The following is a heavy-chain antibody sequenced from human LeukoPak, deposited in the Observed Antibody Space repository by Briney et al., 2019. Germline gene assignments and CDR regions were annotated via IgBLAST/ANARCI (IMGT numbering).Heavy chain of an antibody. V-gene: IGHV1-2*02. CDR1: GYTLTGYY. J-gene: IGHJ3*02. CDR2: INPNSGGT. CDR3: ARGDSSGSLWAFDI. Sequence: ASVKVSCKASGYTLTGYYMHWVRQAPGQGLEWMGWINPNSGGTNYAQKFQGRVTMTRDTSISTAYMELSRLRSDDTAVYYCARGDSSGSLWAFDIWGQGTMVTVSS. D-gene: IGHD3-22*01.